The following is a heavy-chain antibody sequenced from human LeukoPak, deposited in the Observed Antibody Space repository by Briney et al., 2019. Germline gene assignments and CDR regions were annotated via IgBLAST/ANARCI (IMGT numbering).Heavy chain of an antibody. Sequence: GESLKISCKGGGYSFTNYWIVWVRQMPGKGLEWMGVIYYDDSETQYSPSFQGQVTISVDKSISTAYLQWSSLKASDTAMYYCARPSGSYYGNYWYFDLWGRGTLVTVSS. CDR3: ARPSGSYYGNYWYFDL. V-gene: IGHV5-51*01. D-gene: IGHD1-26*01. CDR2: IYYDDSET. CDR1: GYSFTNYW. J-gene: IGHJ2*01.